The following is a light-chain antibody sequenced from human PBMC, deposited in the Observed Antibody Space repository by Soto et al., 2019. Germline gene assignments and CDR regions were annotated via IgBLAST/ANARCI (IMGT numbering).Light chain of an antibody. J-gene: IGLJ1*01. Sequence: QSALTQPASVSGSPGQSITISCTGTSSDVGSYNLVSWYQKHPGKAPKLMIYEGIKRPSGVSNSFSGSKSGNTASLTISGLQAEDEAEYYCCSYAGSSTYVFGTGIKLTVL. CDR3: CSYAGSSTYV. CDR2: EGI. CDR1: SSDVGSYNL. V-gene: IGLV2-23*01.